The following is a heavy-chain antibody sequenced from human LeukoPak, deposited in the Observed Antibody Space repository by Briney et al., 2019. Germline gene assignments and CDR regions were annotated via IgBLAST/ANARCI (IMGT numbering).Heavy chain of an antibody. CDR2: IYPDDSDI. CDR1: GYSFATYW. Sequence: GESLKISCKGSGYSFATYWIAWVRQMPGKGLEWMGIIYPDDSDIKYSPSFQGQVTFSADKSITTACLQWGGLKASDTAMYYCARFLDTALDYWGQGTLVTVSS. D-gene: IGHD5-18*01. V-gene: IGHV5-51*01. CDR3: ARFLDTALDY. J-gene: IGHJ4*02.